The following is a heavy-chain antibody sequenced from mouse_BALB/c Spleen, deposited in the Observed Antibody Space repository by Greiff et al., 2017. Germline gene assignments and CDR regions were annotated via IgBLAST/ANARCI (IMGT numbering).Heavy chain of an antibody. CDR3: ARNLGNYSWFAY. D-gene: IGHD2-1*01. V-gene: IGHV1-9*01. J-gene: IGHJ3*01. CDR1: GYTFSSYW. CDR2: IVPGSGST. Sequence: VQLQQSGAELMKPGASVKISCKATGYTFSSYWIEWVKQRPGHGLEWIGEIVPGSGSTNYNEKFKGKATFTADTSSNTAYMQLSSLTSEDSAVYYCARNLGNYSWFAYWGQGTPVTVSA.